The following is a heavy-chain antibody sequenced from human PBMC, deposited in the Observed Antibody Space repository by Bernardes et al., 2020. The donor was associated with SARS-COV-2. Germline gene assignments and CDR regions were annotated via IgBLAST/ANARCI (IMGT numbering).Heavy chain of an antibody. D-gene: IGHD3-9*01. CDR2: ISGSGGDI. J-gene: IGHJ5*02. CDR3: AKGWNYDILTGLIS. CDR1: GFTFSPYA. Sequence: GEPLRRSCAASGFTFSPYAMTWVRPTPGKGLECVAGISGSGGDIKSADSVKGRFTVSRDNSMNTLYLQMNSLRVGDTAIYYCAKGWNYDILTGLISWGQGTLVTVSS. V-gene: IGHV3-23*01.